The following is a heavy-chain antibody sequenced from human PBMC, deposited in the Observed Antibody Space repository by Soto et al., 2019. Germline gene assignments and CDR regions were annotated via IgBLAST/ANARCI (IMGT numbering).Heavy chain of an antibody. Sequence: QVQLQESGPGLVKPSETLSLTCTVSGGSISSYYWSWIRQPPVKGLAWMGDIYYSGSTNYNPSLNSRATLSVVSSKDSFSLKLSSVTAADTASYYCARLGHVYYYDSSGYRKYFQHCGQGTLNSVSS. V-gene: IGHV4-59*01. J-gene: IGHJ1*01. CDR1: GGSISSYY. CDR2: IYYSGST. CDR3: ARLGHVYYYDSSGYRKYFQH. D-gene: IGHD3-22*01.